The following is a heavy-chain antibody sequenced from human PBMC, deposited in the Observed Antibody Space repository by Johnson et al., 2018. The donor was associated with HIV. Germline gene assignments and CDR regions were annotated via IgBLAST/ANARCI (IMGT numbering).Heavy chain of an antibody. CDR2: IYSGGST. D-gene: IGHD1-26*01. Sequence: QVQLVESGGGVVQPGRSLRLSCAASGFTFSSYAMHWVRQAPGKGLEWVAVIYSGGSTYYADSVKGRFTISRENSKNTLYLQMNNLRPEDTALYYCARAPSVGADDAFDIWGQGTMVTVSS. CDR3: ARAPSVGADDAFDI. CDR1: GFTFSSYA. V-gene: IGHV3-NL1*01. J-gene: IGHJ3*02.